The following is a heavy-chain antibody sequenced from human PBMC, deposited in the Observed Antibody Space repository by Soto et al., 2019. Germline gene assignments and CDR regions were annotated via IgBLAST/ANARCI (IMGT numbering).Heavy chain of an antibody. D-gene: IGHD6-19*01. J-gene: IGHJ4*02. CDR3: ARDRGWSLFDY. CDR1: GFTFSSYW. V-gene: IGHV3-74*01. CDR2: TNSDGSDT. Sequence: EVQLVESGGGLVQPGGSLRLSCEASGFTFSSYWMYWVRQAPGKGLVWVSRTNSDGSDTSYADSVKGRFTISRDNAKNPLYLQMISLRAEDTAVYYCARDRGWSLFDYWGQGTLVTVSS.